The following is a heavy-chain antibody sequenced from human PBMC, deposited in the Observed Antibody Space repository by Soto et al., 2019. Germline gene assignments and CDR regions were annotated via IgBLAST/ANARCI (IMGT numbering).Heavy chain of an antibody. CDR1: GGSISSGGYY. D-gene: IGHD3-9*01. J-gene: IGHJ4*02. CDR3: ARTYYDILTGYYLDY. Sequence: QVQLQESGPGLVKPSQTLSLTCTVSGGSISSGGYYWSWIRQHPGKGLEWIGYIYYSGSTYYNPSLKSRVTISVDTSKNQFSLKLSSATAADTAVYYCARTYYDILTGYYLDYWGQGTLVTVSS. CDR2: IYYSGST. V-gene: IGHV4-31*03.